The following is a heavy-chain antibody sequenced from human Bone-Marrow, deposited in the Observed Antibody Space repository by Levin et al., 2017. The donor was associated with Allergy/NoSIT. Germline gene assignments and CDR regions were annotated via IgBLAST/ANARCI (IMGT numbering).Heavy chain of an antibody. CDR3: ARGGTEIRYPDWLLLH. D-gene: IGHD3-9*01. J-gene: IGHJ4*02. CDR1: GYIFTEYL. V-gene: IGHV1-2*02. CDR2: INPKSGDT. Sequence: WASVKVSCETSGYIFTEYLMHWVRQAPGQRPQWMGWINPKSGDTNYAQKFHGRVTMTRDAALGTAYMEITRLTSDDTAVYYCARGGTEIRYPDWLLLHWGQGTLVIVSS.